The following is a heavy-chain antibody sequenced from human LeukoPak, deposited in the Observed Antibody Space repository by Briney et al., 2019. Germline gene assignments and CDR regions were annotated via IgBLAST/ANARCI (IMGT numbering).Heavy chain of an antibody. Sequence: ASVKVSCKVSGDTLNELTMRWVRQAPGKGLEWMGGFDPGAGEILYAQQFQGRVTMTEDTSTDTAYMELTSLRSEDSGVYFCAAGGIYSLLDYWGEGAMVTVSS. D-gene: IGHD3-10*01. V-gene: IGHV1-24*01. J-gene: IGHJ4*02. CDR2: FDPGAGEI. CDR1: GDTLNELT. CDR3: AAGGIYSLLDY.